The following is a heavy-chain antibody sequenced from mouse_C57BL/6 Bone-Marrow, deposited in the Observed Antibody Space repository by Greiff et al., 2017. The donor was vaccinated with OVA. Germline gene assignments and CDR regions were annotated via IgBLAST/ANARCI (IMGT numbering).Heavy chain of an antibody. V-gene: IGHV5-12*01. Sequence: EVQLVESGGGLVQPRGSLKLSCAASGFTFSDYYMYWVRQTPEKRLEWVAYISNGGGSTYYPDTVKGRFTISRDNAKNTMYLQMSRLKSEDTAMYYCAIYSNYHYAMDYWGQGTSVTVSS. CDR3: AIYSNYHYAMDY. CDR2: ISNGGGST. D-gene: IGHD2-5*01. CDR1: GFTFSDYY. J-gene: IGHJ4*01.